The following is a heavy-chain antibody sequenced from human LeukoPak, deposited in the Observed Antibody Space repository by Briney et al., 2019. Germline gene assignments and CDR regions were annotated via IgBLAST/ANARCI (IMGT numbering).Heavy chain of an antibody. J-gene: IGHJ4*02. CDR1: GFTFSSYA. CDR2: ISYDGSNK. V-gene: IGHV3-30-3*01. CDR3: ARDRGSSGQFDY. D-gene: IGHD6-19*01. Sequence: GGSLRLSCAASGFTFSSYAMHWVRQAPGKGLEWVAVISYDGSNKYYADSVKGRFTISRDNSKNTLCLQMNSLRAEDTAVYYCARDRGSSGQFDYWGQGTLVTVSS.